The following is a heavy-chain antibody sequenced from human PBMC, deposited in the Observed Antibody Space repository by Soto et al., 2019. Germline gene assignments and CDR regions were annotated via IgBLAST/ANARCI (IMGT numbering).Heavy chain of an antibody. CDR3: ARPRIRYYDSSGPNDAFEI. D-gene: IGHD3-22*01. CDR1: GGSISSGDYY. CDR2: IYDGGST. V-gene: IGHV4-30-4*01. J-gene: IGHJ3*02. Sequence: SETLSLTCTVSGGSISSGDYYWSWIRQSPGRGLEWIGHIYDGGSTYSNPSLRSRVSISVDTSKTQFSLDLSSVTAADTAVYYCARPRIRYYDSSGPNDAFEIWGQGTMVT.